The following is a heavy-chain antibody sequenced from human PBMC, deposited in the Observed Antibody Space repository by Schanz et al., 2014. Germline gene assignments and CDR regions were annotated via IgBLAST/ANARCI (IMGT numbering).Heavy chain of an antibody. V-gene: IGHV1-18*01. J-gene: IGHJ4*02. CDR1: GYTFTRSG. D-gene: IGHD2-15*01. CDR3: ATCSGGTCHAKPGLDN. CDR2: IGGSDGNT. Sequence: QVLLVQSGAEVKQPGASVKVSCKASGYTFTRSGISWVRQAPGQGLEWMGWIGGSDGNTNFAQKFQGRVTITADQSTSTAYMDLSDLRSEDTAVYYCATCSGGTCHAKPGLDNWGQGTLVTVSS.